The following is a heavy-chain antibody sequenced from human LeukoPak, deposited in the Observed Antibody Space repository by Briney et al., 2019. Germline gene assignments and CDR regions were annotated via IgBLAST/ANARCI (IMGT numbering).Heavy chain of an antibody. V-gene: IGHV1-3*01. CDR1: GYTFTSYV. D-gene: IGHD2-2*01. CDR3: ARDQCSSASCYEGDFDY. J-gene: IGHJ4*02. CDR2: INAGNGNT. Sequence: ASVNVSCKASGYTFTSYVMHWVRQAPGQRLEWMGWINAGNGNTKYSQKFQGRVTITRDTSASTAYMELSSLRCEDTAVYFCARDQCSSASCYEGDFDYWGQGTLVTISS.